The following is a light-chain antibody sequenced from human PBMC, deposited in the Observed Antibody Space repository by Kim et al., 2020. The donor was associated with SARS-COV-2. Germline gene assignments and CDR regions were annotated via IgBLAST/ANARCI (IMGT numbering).Light chain of an antibody. CDR2: SNN. CDR3: AAWDDSLNEWV. CDR1: SSNIGSNT. Sequence: QRVTISCSGSSSNIGSNTVNWYQQLPGTAPKLLIYSNNQRPSGVPDRFSGSKFGTSASLAISGLQSEDEADYYCAAWDDSLNEWVFGGGTKLTVL. J-gene: IGLJ3*02. V-gene: IGLV1-44*01.